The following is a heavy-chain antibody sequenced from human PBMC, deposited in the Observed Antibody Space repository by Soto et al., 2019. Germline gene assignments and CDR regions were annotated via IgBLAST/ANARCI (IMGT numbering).Heavy chain of an antibody. Sequence: PGGSLRLSCAASGFTFSIYAMSWVRQAPGKGLEWVSAISGSGGSTYYADSVKGRFTISRDNSKNTLYLQMNSLRAEDTAVYYCAKGGWQWRVPNDYWGQGTLVTVSS. D-gene: IGHD6-19*01. J-gene: IGHJ4*02. CDR1: GFTFSIYA. CDR3: AKGGWQWRVPNDY. V-gene: IGHV3-23*01. CDR2: ISGSGGST.